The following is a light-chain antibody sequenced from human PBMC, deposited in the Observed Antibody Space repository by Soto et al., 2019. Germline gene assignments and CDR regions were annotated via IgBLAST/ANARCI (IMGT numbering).Light chain of an antibody. V-gene: IGKV3-11*01. Sequence: MLITQYPSTLSLSPGERATVSCSASQSISNFLAWYQQKPGQAPRLLIYDASKRATDIPDRFIGSGSGTDFTLTISSLEPEDFAVYYCHQRSNWTPFTFGGGAKVDIK. J-gene: IGKJ4*01. CDR3: HQRSNWTPFT. CDR1: QSISNF. CDR2: DAS.